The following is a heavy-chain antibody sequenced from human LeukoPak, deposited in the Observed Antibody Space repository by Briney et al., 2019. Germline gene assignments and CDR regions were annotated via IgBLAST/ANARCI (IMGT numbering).Heavy chain of an antibody. Sequence: GGSLRLSCTASGFTFSSHSMNWVRQAPGKGLEWVSSICSSSSYIYYGDSVNGRFTNSRDNAKNTRYLQMNSLRAEDTAVYYCARVTGGDYFDYWGQGTLVTVSS. V-gene: IGHV3-21*01. CDR2: ICSSSSYI. D-gene: IGHD4-17*01. CDR3: ARVTGGDYFDY. CDR1: GFTFSSHS. J-gene: IGHJ4*02.